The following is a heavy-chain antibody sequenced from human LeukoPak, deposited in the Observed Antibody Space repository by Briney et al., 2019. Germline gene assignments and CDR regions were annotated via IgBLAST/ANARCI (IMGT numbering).Heavy chain of an antibody. CDR1: GFTFSSYG. V-gene: IGHV3-30*12. J-gene: IGHJ4*02. CDR2: ISYDGSNK. Sequence: GGSLRLSCAASGFTFSSYGMHWVRQAPGKGLEWVAVISYDGSNKYYADSVKGRFTISRDNSKNTLYLQMNSLRAEDTAVYYCARASSGYYYGDYWGQGTLVTVSS. CDR3: ARASSGYYYGDY. D-gene: IGHD3-22*01.